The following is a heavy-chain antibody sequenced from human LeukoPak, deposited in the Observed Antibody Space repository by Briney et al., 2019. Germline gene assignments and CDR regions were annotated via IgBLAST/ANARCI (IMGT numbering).Heavy chain of an antibody. J-gene: IGHJ3*02. CDR3: ARSPAPDYYDSSSDAFDI. CDR1: GGSISSGGYY. V-gene: IGHV4-31*03. D-gene: IGHD3-22*01. CDR2: IYYSGST. Sequence: PSETLSLTCTVSGGSISSGGYYWSWIRQHPGKGLEWIGYIYYSGSTYYNPSLKSRVTISVDTSKNQFSLKLSSVTAADTAVYYCARSPAPDYYDSSSDAFDIWGQGTMVTVSS.